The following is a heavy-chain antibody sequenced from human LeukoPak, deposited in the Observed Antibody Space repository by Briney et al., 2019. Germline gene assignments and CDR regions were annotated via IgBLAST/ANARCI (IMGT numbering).Heavy chain of an antibody. D-gene: IGHD3-9*01. CDR1: GFTFSTYG. CDR2: ISHDGTNK. J-gene: IGHJ4*02. V-gene: IGHV3-30*03. Sequence: GGSLRLSCAASGFTFSTYGMHWVRRAPGKGLEWVAAISHDGTNKHYADSGKGRFTISRDNPKNTLYLQMNSLRAEDKALYYCAETGPTDFWGQATLVTVSS. CDR3: AETGPTDF.